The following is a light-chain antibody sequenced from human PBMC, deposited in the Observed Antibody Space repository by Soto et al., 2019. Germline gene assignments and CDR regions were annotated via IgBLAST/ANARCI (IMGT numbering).Light chain of an antibody. CDR1: QSLLYSSNNKNY. V-gene: IGKV4-1*01. J-gene: IGKJ3*01. CDR2: WAS. Sequence: DVVMTQSPDSLAVSLGERATINCKSSQSLLYSSNNKNYLAWYQQKPGQPPKLLIYWASIRESGVPDRFSGSGSGTDFTLTSDSLQAEDVAFYYCQRYYHTVPETFGPGPRVEIK. CDR3: QRYYHTVPET.